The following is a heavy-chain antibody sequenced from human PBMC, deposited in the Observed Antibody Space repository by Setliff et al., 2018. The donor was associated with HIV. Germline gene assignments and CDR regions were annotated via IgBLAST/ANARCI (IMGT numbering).Heavy chain of an antibody. Sequence: SETLSLTCTISGGSFGVYRWSWIRQSAGRGLEWIGRIDNSGTTDYKPSLKGRVAISVDTSSNQFSLRVTSVTAADTAVYFCARDRHSSGLGSYGPWGPGILVTVSS. J-gene: IGHJ5*02. CDR3: ARDRHSSGLGSYGP. CDR1: GGSFGVYR. D-gene: IGHD3-10*01. V-gene: IGHV4-4*07. CDR2: IDNSGTT.